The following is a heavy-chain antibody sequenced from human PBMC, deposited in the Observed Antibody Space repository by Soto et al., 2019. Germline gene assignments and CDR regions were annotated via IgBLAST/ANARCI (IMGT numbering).Heavy chain of an antibody. CDR1: GGSISSGGYS. J-gene: IGHJ3*02. CDR3: ARALRYFDWLSYSDAFDI. D-gene: IGHD3-9*01. Sequence: PSETLSLTCAVSGGSISSGGYSWSWIRQPPGKGLEWIGYIYHSGSTYYNPSLKSRVTISVDRSKNQFSLKLSSVTAADTAVYYCARALRYFDWLSYSDAFDIWGQGTMVTVSS. CDR2: IYHSGST. V-gene: IGHV4-30-2*01.